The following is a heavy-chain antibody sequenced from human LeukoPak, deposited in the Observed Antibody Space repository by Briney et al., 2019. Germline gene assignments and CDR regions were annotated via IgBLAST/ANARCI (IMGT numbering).Heavy chain of an antibody. D-gene: IGHD6-13*01. CDR1: GGSISSGGYY. CDR2: INHSGST. Sequence: KPSQTLSLTCTVSGGSISSGGYYWSWIRQPPGKGLEWIGEINHSGSTNYNPSLKSRVTISIDTSKNQFSLKLSSVTAADTAVYYCARGGIAAAGTPYDYWGQGTLVTVSS. CDR3: ARGGIAAAGTPYDY. J-gene: IGHJ4*02. V-gene: IGHV4-30-2*01.